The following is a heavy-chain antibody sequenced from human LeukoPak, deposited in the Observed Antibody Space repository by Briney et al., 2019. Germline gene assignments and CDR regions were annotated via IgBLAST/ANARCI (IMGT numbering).Heavy chain of an antibody. CDR3: VRSPLLRYFEWPIDS. V-gene: IGHV3-23*01. Sequence: PGGSLRLSCAASGFTFRSYAMSGVRQVPGKGLEWVSAIGGSGYTTYYADSVKGRFTISRDNSKSTLFLQMNSLRAEDTAVYYCVRSPLLRYFEWPIDSWGQGTLVTVSS. CDR2: IGGSGYTT. CDR1: GFTFRSYA. J-gene: IGHJ4*02. D-gene: IGHD3-9*01.